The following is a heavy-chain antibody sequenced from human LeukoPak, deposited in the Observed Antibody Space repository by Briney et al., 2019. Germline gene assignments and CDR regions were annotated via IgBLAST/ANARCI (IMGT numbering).Heavy chain of an antibody. D-gene: IGHD6-6*01. CDR1: GYTFTSYY. J-gene: IGHJ3*02. CDR2: INPSGGST. V-gene: IGHV1-46*01. CDR3: AREGVYSSSYHDAFDI. Sequence: ASVKVSCKASGYTFTSYYMHWVRQAPGQGLEWMGIINPSGGSTSYAQKFQGRVTITADESTSTAYMELSSLRSEDTAVYYCAREGVYSSSYHDAFDIWGQGTMVTVSS.